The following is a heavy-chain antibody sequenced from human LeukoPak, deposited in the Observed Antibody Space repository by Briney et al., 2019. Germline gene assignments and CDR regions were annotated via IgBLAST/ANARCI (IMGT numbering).Heavy chain of an antibody. CDR2: THYRGDI. J-gene: IGHJ4*02. CDR3: GRNLGSGSDH. Sequence: PSETLSLTCSVSGASVSSDYWNWSRQSPGGGLEWIGYTHYRGDINYNPSLKSRLTMSVDASSHQVSLKLSSVTAADAAVYYCGRNLGSGSDHWGQGTLVTVSS. D-gene: IGHD3-10*01. V-gene: IGHV4-59*02. CDR1: GASVSSDY.